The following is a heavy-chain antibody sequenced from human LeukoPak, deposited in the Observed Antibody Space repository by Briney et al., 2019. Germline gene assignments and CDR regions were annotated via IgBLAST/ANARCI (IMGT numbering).Heavy chain of an antibody. CDR3: AKFSWGCSTASCYLTN. CDR2: IYYTGTT. J-gene: IGHJ4*02. Sequence: SETLSLTCTVGGGSLSGHYWGWIRQPPGKGLELVGHIYYTGTTFYNPSLNSRVTITLDTSRNQFSLRLTSVIAADTAVYYCAKFSWGCSTASCYLTNWGQGALVTVSS. V-gene: IGHV4-59*11. D-gene: IGHD2-2*01. CDR1: GGSLSGHY.